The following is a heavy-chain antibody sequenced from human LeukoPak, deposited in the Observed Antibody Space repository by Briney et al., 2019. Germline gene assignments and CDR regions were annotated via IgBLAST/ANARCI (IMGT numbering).Heavy chain of an antibody. J-gene: IGHJ4*02. Sequence: GGSLRLSCAASGFTVSSNYMSWVRQAPGKGLEWVSVIYSGGSTYYADSVKGRFTISRDNSKNTLYLQMNSLRPEDTAVYYCARAEYTTSPRIDYWGQGTLVTVSS. CDR1: GFTVSSNY. CDR3: ARAEYTTSPRIDY. CDR2: IYSGGST. V-gene: IGHV3-53*05. D-gene: IGHD6-6*01.